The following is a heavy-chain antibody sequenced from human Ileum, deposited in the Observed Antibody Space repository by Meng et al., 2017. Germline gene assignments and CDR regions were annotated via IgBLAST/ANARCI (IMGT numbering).Heavy chain of an antibody. CDR1: GFRFCESH. D-gene: IGHD3-3*01. Sequence: GGSLRLSCAASGFRFCESHMNWLRQAPGKGLEWVAYIACSGTTTYYSDSVRGRFSISRDNAKNSLYLQMNSLRAEDTAVYYCANWRTAVQGEFGDWGQGTTVTVSS. J-gene: IGHJ4*02. CDR3: ANWRTAVQGEFGD. CDR2: IACSGTTT. V-gene: IGHV3-11*01.